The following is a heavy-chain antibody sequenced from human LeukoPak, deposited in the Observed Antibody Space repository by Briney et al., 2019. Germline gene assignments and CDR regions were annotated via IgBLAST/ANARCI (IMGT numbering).Heavy chain of an antibody. V-gene: IGHV4-61*08. CDR2: IYYSGST. J-gene: IGHJ5*02. D-gene: IGHD6-13*01. CDR3: ARGSSSSWDGGWFDP. Sequence: SETLSLTCTVSGGSISSGDYYWSWIRQPPGKGLEWIGYIYYSGSTNYNPSLKSRVTISVDTSKNQFSLKLSSVTAADTAVYYCARGSSSSWDGGWFDPWGQGALVTVSS. CDR1: GGSISSGDYY.